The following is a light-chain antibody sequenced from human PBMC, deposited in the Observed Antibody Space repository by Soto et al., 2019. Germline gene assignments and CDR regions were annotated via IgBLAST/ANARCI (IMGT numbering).Light chain of an antibody. V-gene: IGLV6-57*01. J-gene: IGLJ3*02. CDR3: QSYDATNQV. Sequence: NFMLTQPHSVSASPGKTVTISCTRSSGSIASNYVQWYQQRPGSSPTTVIYDDNQRPSGVPDRFSGSIDSSSNSASLTISGLETEDEADYYCQSYDATNQVFGGGTKLTVL. CDR1: SGSIASNY. CDR2: DDN.